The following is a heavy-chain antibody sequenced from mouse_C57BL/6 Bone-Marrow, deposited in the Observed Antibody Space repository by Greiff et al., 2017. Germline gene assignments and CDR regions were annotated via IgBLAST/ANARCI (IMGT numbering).Heavy chain of an antibody. J-gene: IGHJ3*01. CDR1: GYTFTSYW. V-gene: IGHV1-69*01. CDR2: IDPSDSYT. Sequence: QVQLQQSGAELVMPGASVKLSCKASGYTFTSYWMHWVKQRPGQGLEWIGEIDPSDSYTNYNQKFKGKSTLTVDKSSSTAYMQLSSLTSEDSAVFYCARNEHCGQKTLVTVSA. CDR3: ARNEH.